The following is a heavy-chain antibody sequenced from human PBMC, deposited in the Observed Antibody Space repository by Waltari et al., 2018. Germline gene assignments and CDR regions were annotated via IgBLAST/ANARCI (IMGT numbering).Heavy chain of an antibody. CDR1: GYTFTGYY. CDR2: INPNSGGR. V-gene: IGHV1-2*02. CDR3: ALGAHRGTESYFDY. Sequence: QVQLVQSGAEVKKPGQSVKVSCQASGYTFTGYYMHWVRQAPGQGLEWMGWINPNSGGRNYARKLQGRVTMPRDTSLSTGYMELGRLRSDDTAVYYCALGAHRGTESYFDYWGQGALVTVSS. D-gene: IGHD3-16*01. J-gene: IGHJ4*02.